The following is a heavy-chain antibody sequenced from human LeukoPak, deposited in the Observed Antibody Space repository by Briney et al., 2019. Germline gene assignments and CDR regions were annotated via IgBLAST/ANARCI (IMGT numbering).Heavy chain of an antibody. CDR3: ARAPTYYYGSGSWGYFDY. V-gene: IGHV1-2*02. J-gene: IGHJ4*02. CDR1: GYTFTGYY. Sequence: ASVKVSCKASGYTFTGYYMHWVRQAPGQGLEWMGWINPNSGGTNYAQKFQGRVTMTRDTSISTAYMELSRLRSDDTAVYYCARAPTYYYGSGSWGYFDYWGQGTLATVSS. CDR2: INPNSGGT. D-gene: IGHD3-10*01.